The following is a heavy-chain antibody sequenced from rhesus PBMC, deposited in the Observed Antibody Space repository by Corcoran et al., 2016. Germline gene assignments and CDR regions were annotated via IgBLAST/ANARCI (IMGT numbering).Heavy chain of an antibody. V-gene: IGHV4-143*01. D-gene: IGHD4-23*01. CDR1: GGSISGYYY. Sequence: QVQLQESGPGLVKPSETLSLTCAVSGGSISGYYYWSWIRQPPGKGLEWIGSIYVSGGSTSDNPSLKSRVTISTDTSKNQFSLKLSSVTAADTAVYYCARQYSNYPYFDYWGQGVLVTVSS. CDR2: IYVSGGST. J-gene: IGHJ4*01. CDR3: ARQYSNYPYFDY.